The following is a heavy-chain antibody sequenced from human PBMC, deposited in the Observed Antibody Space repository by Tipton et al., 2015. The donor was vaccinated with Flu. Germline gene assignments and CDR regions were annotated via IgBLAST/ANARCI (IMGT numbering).Heavy chain of an antibody. Sequence: LRLSCTVSGGSISSGDYYWSWIRQPPGKGLEWIGYIYYSGSTYYNPSLKSRVTISVDTSKNQFSLKLSSVTAADTAVYYCARERSSGYSIRYFDYWGQGTLVTVSS. CDR3: ARERSSGYSIRYFDY. V-gene: IGHV4-30-4*01. D-gene: IGHD3-22*01. CDR2: IYYSGST. J-gene: IGHJ4*02. CDR1: GGSISSGDYY.